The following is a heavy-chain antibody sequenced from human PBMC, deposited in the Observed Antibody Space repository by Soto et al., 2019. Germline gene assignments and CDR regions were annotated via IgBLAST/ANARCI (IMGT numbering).Heavy chain of an antibody. CDR3: AGGWYFFDY. CDR2: ISNDGSYK. V-gene: IGHV3-30*03. D-gene: IGHD6-19*01. J-gene: IGHJ4*02. Sequence: QLVESGGGVAPPGRSLRLSCAASGFSFTTYGMHWARQAPGKGLEWVAAISNDGSYKNYADSVKGRFTISRDNSKNTLYLQMDSLRAEDTAAYYCAGGWYFFDYCGQGTLVTVSS. CDR1: GFSFTTYG.